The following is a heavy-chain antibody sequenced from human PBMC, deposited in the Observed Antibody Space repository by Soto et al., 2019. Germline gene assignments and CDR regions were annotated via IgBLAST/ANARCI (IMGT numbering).Heavy chain of an antibody. Sequence: QVQLQESGPGLVKPSGTLSLTCAVSGGSISSSNWWSWVRQPPGKGLEWIGEIYHSGSTNYNPSLKSPVTISVDESKNQFSLKLSSVTAADTAVYYCARGDCSGGSCYSVDIWGQGTMVTVSS. CDR3: ARGDCSGGSCYSVDI. CDR2: IYHSGST. CDR1: GGSISSSNW. D-gene: IGHD2-15*01. J-gene: IGHJ3*02. V-gene: IGHV4-4*02.